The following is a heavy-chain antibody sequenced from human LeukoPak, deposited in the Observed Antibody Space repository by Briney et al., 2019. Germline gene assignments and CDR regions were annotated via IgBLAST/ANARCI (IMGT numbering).Heavy chain of an antibody. D-gene: IGHD5-24*01. CDR2: IIPIFGTA. J-gene: IGHJ3*02. Sequence: SVKVSCKASGGTFSSYAISWVRQAPGQGLEWMGGIIPIFGTANYAQKFQGRVTITADKSTSTAYMELSSLRSEDTAVYYCARGLQETLAWLKALSAFDIWGQGTMVTVSS. CDR1: GGTFSSYA. CDR3: ARGLQETLAWLKALSAFDI. V-gene: IGHV1-69*06.